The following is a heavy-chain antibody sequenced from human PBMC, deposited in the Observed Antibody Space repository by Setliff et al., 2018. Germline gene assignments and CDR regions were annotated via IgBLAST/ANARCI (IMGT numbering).Heavy chain of an antibody. D-gene: IGHD6-25*01. CDR3: ARAGLAAAGRKGVFDH. CDR1: GYTFTNFG. J-gene: IGHJ4*02. Sequence: ASVKVSCKASGYTFTNFGITWVRQAPGQGLEWMGWININNFNTKYAQKLQDRVTMTTDTSTSTAYMDLRSLRSDDTAMYYCARAGLAAAGRKGVFDHWGQGTRVSVSS. CDR2: ININNFNT. V-gene: IGHV1-18*01.